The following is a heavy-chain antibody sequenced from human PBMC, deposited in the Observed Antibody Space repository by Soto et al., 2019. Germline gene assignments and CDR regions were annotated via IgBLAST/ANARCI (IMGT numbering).Heavy chain of an antibody. V-gene: IGHV4-39*01. D-gene: IGHD4-4*01. J-gene: IGHJ4*02. CDR1: GGSISSSSYY. CDR2: IYYSGST. Sequence: SETLSLTCTVSGGSISSSSYYWGWIRQPPGKGLEWIGSIYYSGSTYYNPSLKSRVTISVDTSKNQFSLKLSSVTAADTAVYYCARRDFIVTASFDYWGQGTLVTVSS. CDR3: ARRDFIVTASFDY.